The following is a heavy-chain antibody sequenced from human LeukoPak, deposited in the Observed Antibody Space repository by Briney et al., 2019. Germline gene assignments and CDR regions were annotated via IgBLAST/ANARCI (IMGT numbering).Heavy chain of an antibody. J-gene: IGHJ4*02. CDR1: GFTFKNHW. D-gene: IGHD3/OR15-3a*01. Sequence: GGPLRLSCVGPGFTFKNHWLVWVRQAPGKGLEWVANVKQDGSEQYYGDSVRGRFTISRDNAKNSLYLQMNSLRAADTAVYYCARDADWASDYWGQGTLVTVSS. V-gene: IGHV3-7*01. CDR3: ARDADWASDY. CDR2: VKQDGSEQ.